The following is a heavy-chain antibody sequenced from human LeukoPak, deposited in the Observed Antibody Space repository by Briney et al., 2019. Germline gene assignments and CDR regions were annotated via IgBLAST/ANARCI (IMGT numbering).Heavy chain of an antibody. CDR3: ARGRTTTTMVRGVIIGY. CDR2: MNPNSGNT. Sequence: ASVKVSCKASGYTFTSYDIHWVRQATGQGLEWMGWMNPNSGNTGYAQKFQGRVTMTRNTSISTAYMELSSLRSEDTAVYYCARGRTTTTMVRGVIIGYWGQGTLVTVSS. D-gene: IGHD3-10*01. V-gene: IGHV1-8*01. CDR1: GYTFTSYD. J-gene: IGHJ4*02.